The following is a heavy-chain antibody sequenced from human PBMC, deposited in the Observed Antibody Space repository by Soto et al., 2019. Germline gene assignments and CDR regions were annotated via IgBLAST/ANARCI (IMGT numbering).Heavy chain of an antibody. D-gene: IGHD3-22*01. V-gene: IGHV1-18*04. J-gene: IGHJ4*02. CDR1: GYTFTSYG. CDR2: ISAYNGNT. CDR3: ARGFTYYYDSSGYYYEYYFDY. Sequence: GASVKVSCKASGYTFTSYGISWVRQAPGQGLEWMGWISAYNGNTNYAQKLQGRVTMTTDTSTSTAYMELRSLRSDDTAVYYCARGFTYYYDSSGYYYEYYFDYWGQGTLVTVSS.